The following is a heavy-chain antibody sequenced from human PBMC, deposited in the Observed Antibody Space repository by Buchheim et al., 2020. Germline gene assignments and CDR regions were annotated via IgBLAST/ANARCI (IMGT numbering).Heavy chain of an antibody. J-gene: IGHJ5*02. D-gene: IGHD2-2*01. CDR3: ARDHSFVPAAMTWWCDP. V-gene: IGHV3-30*04. CDR2: ISYDGSNK. CDR1: GFTFSSYA. Sequence: QVQLVESGGGVVQPGRSLRLSCAASGFTFSSYAMHWVRQAPGKGLEWVAVISYDGSNKYYADSVKGRFTISRDNSKNTLYLQMNSLRAEDTAVDDCARDHSFVPAAMTWWCDPWGQGTL.